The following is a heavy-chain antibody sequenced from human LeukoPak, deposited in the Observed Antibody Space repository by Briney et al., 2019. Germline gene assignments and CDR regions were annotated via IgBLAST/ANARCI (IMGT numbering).Heavy chain of an antibody. D-gene: IGHD6-13*01. J-gene: IGHJ4*02. Sequence: SVKVSCKASGGTFSSCAISWVRQAPGQGLEWMGGIIPIFGTANYAQKFQGRVTITADESTSTAYMELSSLRSEDTAVYYCARDKAAAGTGFDYWGQGTLVTVSS. CDR2: IIPIFGTA. CDR3: ARDKAAAGTGFDY. V-gene: IGHV1-69*13. CDR1: GGTFSSCA.